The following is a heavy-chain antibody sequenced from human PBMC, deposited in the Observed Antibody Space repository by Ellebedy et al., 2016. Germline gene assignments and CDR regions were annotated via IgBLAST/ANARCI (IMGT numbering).Heavy chain of an antibody. CDR1: GGSFSGYY. Sequence: SQTLSLTXXVYGGSFSGYYWSWIRHPPGKGLEWIGEINHSGSTNYNPSLKSRVTISVDTTKNQFYLELSSVAAADTAVYYCARGQTGTRERDYYYYMDVWGKGTTVTVSS. D-gene: IGHD1-14*01. V-gene: IGHV4-34*01. CDR2: INHSGST. CDR3: ARGQTGTRERDYYYYMDV. J-gene: IGHJ6*03.